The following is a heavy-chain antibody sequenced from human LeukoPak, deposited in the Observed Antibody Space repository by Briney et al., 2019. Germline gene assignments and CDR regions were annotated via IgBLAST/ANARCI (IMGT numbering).Heavy chain of an antibody. CDR3: ARDYCSSTSCLFDY. Sequence: GASVKVSCKASGYTFTNYTLNWVRRAPGQGLEWMGRINPNSGDTNYAQKFQGRVTMTRDTSISTAYMELSRLRSDDTAVYYCARDYCSSTSCLFDYWGQGALVTVSS. D-gene: IGHD2-2*01. J-gene: IGHJ4*02. CDR1: GYTFTNYT. V-gene: IGHV1-2*06. CDR2: INPNSGDT.